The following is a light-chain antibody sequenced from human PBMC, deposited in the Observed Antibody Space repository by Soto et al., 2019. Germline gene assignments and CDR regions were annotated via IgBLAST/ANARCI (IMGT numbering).Light chain of an antibody. Sequence: EIVLPQSPGTLSSSPGESATLSCRASQIVTRNSLAWYQQKRGQAPRLLIWGASIRAYGLPDRFSGGGSGTDFTLTISRLEAEDFAVYYCQQYGSSPGTFGQGTKVEIK. CDR3: QQYGSSPGT. CDR2: GAS. V-gene: IGKV3-20*01. J-gene: IGKJ1*01. CDR1: QIVTRNS.